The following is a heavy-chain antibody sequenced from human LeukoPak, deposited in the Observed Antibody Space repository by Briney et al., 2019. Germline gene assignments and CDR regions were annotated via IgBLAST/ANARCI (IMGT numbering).Heavy chain of an antibody. Sequence: SETLSLTCAVYGGSFRGYYWSWIRQPPGKGLEWIGEINHSGSTNYSPSLKSRVTISVDTSKNQFSLKLSSVTAADTAVYYCARARPRYSSSWYGRGNWFDPWGQGTLVTVSS. V-gene: IGHV4-34*01. CDR3: ARARPRYSSSWYGRGNWFDP. D-gene: IGHD6-13*01. CDR1: GGSFRGYY. J-gene: IGHJ5*02. CDR2: INHSGST.